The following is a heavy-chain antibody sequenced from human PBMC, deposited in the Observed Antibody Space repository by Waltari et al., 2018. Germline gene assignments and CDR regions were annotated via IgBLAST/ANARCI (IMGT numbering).Heavy chain of an antibody. D-gene: IGHD3-9*01. CDR3: ARDQYDFLTGYKYNWFDP. CDR1: GGSISSSSYY. Sequence: QLQLQESGPGLVKPSDTLSLTCTVSGGSISSSSYYWGWLRQPPGRGLEWIGSIYYSGSTYYNPSLKSRVTMSVDTSKNRFSLQLSSVTAADTAVYYCARDQYDFLTGYKYNWFDPWGLGTLVTVSS. CDR2: IYYSGST. J-gene: IGHJ5*02. V-gene: IGHV4-39*07.